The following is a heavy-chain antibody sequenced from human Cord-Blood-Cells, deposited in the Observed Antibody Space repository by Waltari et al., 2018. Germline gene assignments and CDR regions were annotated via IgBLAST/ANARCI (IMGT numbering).Heavy chain of an antibody. CDR1: GGSISSYY. J-gene: IGHJ4*02. CDR2: IYTSGST. Sequence: QVQLQESGPGLVKPSETLSLTCTVSGGSISSYYWSWIRQPAGKGLEWIGRIYTSGSTNYNPSRKSRVTMSVYTSKNQFSLKLSSVTAADTAVYYCAREYSSSWGSPNLFDYWGQGTLVTVSS. D-gene: IGHD6-13*01. V-gene: IGHV4-4*07. CDR3: AREYSSSWGSPNLFDY.